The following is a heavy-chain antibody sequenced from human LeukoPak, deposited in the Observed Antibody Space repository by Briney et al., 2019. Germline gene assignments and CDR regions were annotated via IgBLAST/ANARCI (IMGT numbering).Heavy chain of an antibody. CDR1: GYTFTSYA. CDR3: ARGSPKGGSSWFYYYYYYYMDV. J-gene: IGHJ6*03. D-gene: IGHD6-13*01. V-gene: IGHV7-4-1*02. CDR2: INTNTGNP. Sequence: ASVKVSCKASGYTFTSYAMNWVRQAPGQGLECMGWINTNTGNPTYAQGFTGRFVFSLDTSVSTAYLQISSLKAEDTAVYYCARGSPKGGSSWFYYYYYYYMDVWGKGTTVTISS.